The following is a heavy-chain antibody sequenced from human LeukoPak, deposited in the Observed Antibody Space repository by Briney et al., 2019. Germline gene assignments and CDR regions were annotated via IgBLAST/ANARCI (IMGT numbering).Heavy chain of an antibody. CDR3: ARNTGIDY. CDR1: GFTFSSYS. CDR2: ISGSGGRI. V-gene: IGHV3-21*01. J-gene: IGHJ4*02. Sequence: PGGSLRLSCAASGFTFSSYSMSWVRQAPGKGLEWVSSISGSGGRIDYADSVKGRFTISRDNAKNSLYLQMNSLRAEDTAVYYCARNTGIDYWGQGTLVTVSS. D-gene: IGHD4-17*01.